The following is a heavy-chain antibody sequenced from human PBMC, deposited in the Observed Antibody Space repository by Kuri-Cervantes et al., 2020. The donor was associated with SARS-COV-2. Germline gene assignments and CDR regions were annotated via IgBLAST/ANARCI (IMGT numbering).Heavy chain of an antibody. V-gene: IGHV4-34*01. D-gene: IGHD7-27*01. CDR3: ARVTNWGYYFDY. J-gene: IGHJ4*02. CDR2: INHSGST. CDR1: GGSFSGYY. Sequence: GSLSLSCTVYGGSFSGYYWSWIRQPPGKGLEWIGEINHSGSTNYNPSLKSRVTISVDTSKNQFSLKLSSVTAADTAVYYCARVTNWGYYFDYWGQGTLVTVSS.